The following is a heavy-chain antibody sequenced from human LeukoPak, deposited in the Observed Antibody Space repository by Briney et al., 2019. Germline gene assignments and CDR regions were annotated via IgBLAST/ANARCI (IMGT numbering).Heavy chain of an antibody. CDR1: GFTFSSYS. CDR3: AKYLSAKGPPYGLDV. D-gene: IGHD2/OR15-2a*01. Sequence: GGSLRLSCAASGFTFSSYSMNWVRQAPGKGLEWVSYISSSSSTIYYADSVKGRFTISRDNAKNSLYLQMNSLRDEDTAVYYCAKYLSAKGPPYGLDVWGQGTTVTVSS. V-gene: IGHV3-48*02. CDR2: ISSSSSTI. J-gene: IGHJ6*02.